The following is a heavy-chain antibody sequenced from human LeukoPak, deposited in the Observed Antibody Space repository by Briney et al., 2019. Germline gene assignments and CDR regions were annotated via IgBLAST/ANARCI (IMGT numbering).Heavy chain of an antibody. V-gene: IGHV3-23*01. CDR2: ISGSGGST. J-gene: IGHJ4*02. CDR1: GFTFSSYA. Sequence: PGGSLKLSCATSGFTFSSYAMSWVRQAPGKGLEWVSAISGSGGSTYYADSVKGRFTISRDNSKNTLYLQMNSLRAEDTAVYYCASVDYDFWSGVFDYWGQGTLVTVSS. D-gene: IGHD3-3*01. CDR3: ASVDYDFWSGVFDY.